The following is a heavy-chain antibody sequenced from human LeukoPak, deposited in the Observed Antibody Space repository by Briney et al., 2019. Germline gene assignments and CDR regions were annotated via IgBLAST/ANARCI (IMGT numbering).Heavy chain of an antibody. D-gene: IGHD6-13*01. V-gene: IGHV4-34*01. J-gene: IGHJ5*02. CDR1: GGSFSGYY. Sequence: PSETLSLTCAVYGGSFSGYYWSWIRQPPGKGLEWIGEINHSGSTNYNPSLKSRVTISVDTSKNQFSLKLSSVTAADTAVYYCARGPSSSLNWFDPWGQGTLVTVSS. CDR2: INHSGST. CDR3: ARGPSSSLNWFDP.